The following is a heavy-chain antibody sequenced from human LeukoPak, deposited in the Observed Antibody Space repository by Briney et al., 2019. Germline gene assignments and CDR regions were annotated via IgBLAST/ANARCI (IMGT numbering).Heavy chain of an antibody. J-gene: IGHJ6*03. V-gene: IGHV4-34*01. D-gene: IGHD2-15*01. CDR2: INHSGST. Sequence: PSETLSLTCAVYGGSFSGYYWSWLRQPPGKGLEWIGEINHSGSTNYNPSLKSRVTISVDTSKNQFSLKLSSVTAADTAVYYCARVPIQRYCSGGSCYSGRPYYYYYMDVWGKGTTVTVSS. CDR1: GGSFSGYY. CDR3: ARVPIQRYCSGGSCYSGRPYYYYYMDV.